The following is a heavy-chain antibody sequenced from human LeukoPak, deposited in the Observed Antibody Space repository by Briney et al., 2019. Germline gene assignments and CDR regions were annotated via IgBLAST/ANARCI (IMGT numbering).Heavy chain of an antibody. D-gene: IGHD5-24*01. CDR3: AKEGRSLQTY. J-gene: IGHJ4*02. CDR2: IKEDGTET. V-gene: IGHV3-7*03. CDR1: GFMFSSNW. Sequence: GGSLRLSCAASGFMFSSNWMSWVRLAPGEGLEWVANIKEDGTETYYVDSVEGRFTISRDNAKNSLYLQMNSLRVEDTAVYYCAKEGRSLQTYWGQGTLVTVSS.